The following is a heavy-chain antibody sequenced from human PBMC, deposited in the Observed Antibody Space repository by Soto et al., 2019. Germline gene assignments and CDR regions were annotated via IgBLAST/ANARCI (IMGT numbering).Heavy chain of an antibody. J-gene: IGHJ4*02. CDR1: CGSISSSSYY. Sequence: SETLSLTCTVSCGSISSSSYYWGWIRQPPGKGLERIGYIYYSGSTYYNPSLKSRVTISVDTSKNQFSLKLSSVTAADTAVYYCARGGGGEYYFDYWGQGTLVTVSS. CDR3: ARGGGGEYYFDY. CDR2: IYYSGST. V-gene: IGHV4-30-4*08. D-gene: IGHD2-21*01.